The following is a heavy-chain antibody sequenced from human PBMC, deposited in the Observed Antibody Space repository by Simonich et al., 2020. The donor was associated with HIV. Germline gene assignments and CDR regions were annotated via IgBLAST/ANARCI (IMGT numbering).Heavy chain of an antibody. CDR1: GNNLPDNY. D-gene: IGHD6-6*01. Sequence: EVQLVQSGAEVKKPGATGKISCKVSGNNLPDNYIHWVKQAPGEGFEGMGLVGPEDGEKISSEKLQGRVTITADTSTDTAYMERISLRSEDTAVYYCATVFEYSSSDGNWFDPWGQGTLVTVSS. CDR3: ATVFEYSSSDGNWFDP. J-gene: IGHJ5*02. CDR2: VGPEDGEK. V-gene: IGHV1-69-2*01.